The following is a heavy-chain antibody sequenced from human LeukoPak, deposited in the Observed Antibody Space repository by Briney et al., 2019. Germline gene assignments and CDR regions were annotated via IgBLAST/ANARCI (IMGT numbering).Heavy chain of an antibody. CDR2: INPNSGGT. CDR1: GYTFTGYY. J-gene: IGHJ6*02. CDR3: ARAPGVLWFGEPTYYGMDV. Sequence: ASVKVSCKASGYTFTGYYMHWVRQAPGQGLGWMGWINPNSGGTNYAQKFQGRVTMTRDTSISTAYMELSRLRSDDTAVYYCARAPGVLWFGEPTYYGMDVWGQGTTVTVSS. D-gene: IGHD3-10*01. V-gene: IGHV1-2*02.